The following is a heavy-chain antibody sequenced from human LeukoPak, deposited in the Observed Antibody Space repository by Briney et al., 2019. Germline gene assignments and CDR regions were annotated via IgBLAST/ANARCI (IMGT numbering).Heavy chain of an antibody. Sequence: GGSLRLSCAASGFTFTSYWMTWVRQAPGKGLEWVANINQDGGGRYYVDSVKGRFTISRDNAKNSVHLQMNSLRAEDTAVYYCARDRSIQTTVTMGYWGQGTLVTVSS. V-gene: IGHV3-7*01. CDR1: GFTFTSYW. CDR3: ARDRSIQTTVTMGY. J-gene: IGHJ4*02. CDR2: INQDGGGR. D-gene: IGHD4-17*01.